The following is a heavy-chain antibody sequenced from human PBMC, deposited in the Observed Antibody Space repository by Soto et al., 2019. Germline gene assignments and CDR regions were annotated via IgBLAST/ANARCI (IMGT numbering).Heavy chain of an antibody. CDR3: AREDFGVHSSWFDP. CDR2: ISAYNGNT. Sequence: ASVKVSCKASGYIFTTYSITWVRQAPGQGLEWMGWISAYNGNTNYAQKFQGRVTMTTDTSTSTAYMELRSLRSDGTAVYYCAREDFGVHSSWFDPWGQGTLVTVSS. J-gene: IGHJ5*01. D-gene: IGHD6-13*01. CDR1: GYIFTTYS. V-gene: IGHV1-18*04.